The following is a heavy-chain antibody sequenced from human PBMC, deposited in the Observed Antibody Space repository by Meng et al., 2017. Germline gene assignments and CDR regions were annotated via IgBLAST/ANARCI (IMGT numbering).Heavy chain of an antibody. V-gene: IGHV3-23*01. Sequence: GESLKISCAASGFTFSSYWMSWVRQAPGKGLEWVSAISGSGGSTYYADSVKGRFTISRDNSKNTLYLQMNSLRAEDTAVYYCAIRGAAVAGTLFDYWGQGTLVTVSS. D-gene: IGHD6-19*01. CDR3: AIRGAAVAGTLFDY. CDR1: GFTFSSYW. CDR2: ISGSGGST. J-gene: IGHJ4*02.